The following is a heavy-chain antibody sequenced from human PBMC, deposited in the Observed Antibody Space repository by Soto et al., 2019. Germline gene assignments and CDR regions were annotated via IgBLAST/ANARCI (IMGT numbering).Heavy chain of an antibody. J-gene: IGHJ4*02. CDR2: ISSSGSTI. D-gene: IGHD3-9*01. Sequence: GGSLRLSCAASGFTFSDYYMSWIRQAPGKGMEWVSYISSSGSTIYYADSVKGRLTTSRDNAKNSMYLQMNSLRAEDTAVSYCARRGVFDWKTYYFDYWGQGTLVTVSS. CDR1: GFTFSDYY. CDR3: ARRGVFDWKTYYFDY. V-gene: IGHV3-11*01.